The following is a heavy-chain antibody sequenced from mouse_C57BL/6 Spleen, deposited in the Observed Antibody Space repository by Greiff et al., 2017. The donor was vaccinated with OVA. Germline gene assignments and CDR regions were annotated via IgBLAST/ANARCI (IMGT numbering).Heavy chain of an antibody. J-gene: IGHJ4*01. CDR2: IYPSDSET. CDR1: GYTFTSYW. D-gene: IGHD2-3*01. Sequence: QVQLQQPGAELVRPGSSVKLSCKASGYTFTSYWMAWVKQRPGQGLEWIGNIYPSDSETHYNQKFKNKATLTVDKSSSTAYMQLSRLTSEDSAVYYCARGRWLLQFYAMYYWGQGTSVTVSS. CDR3: ARGRWLLQFYAMYY. V-gene: IGHV1-61*01.